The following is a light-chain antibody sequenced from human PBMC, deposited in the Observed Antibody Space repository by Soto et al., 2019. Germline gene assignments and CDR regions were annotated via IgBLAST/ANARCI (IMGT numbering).Light chain of an antibody. CDR2: EDN. Sequence: NFMLTQPHSVSESPGKTVTISCTRSSGSIASNYVQWYQQRPGSAPTTVIYEDNQRPSGVPDRFSGSIDSSSNSASLTISGLKTEDEADYYCQSYDISNHVGGGTKLTVL. CDR1: SGSIASNY. CDR3: QSYDISNH. J-gene: IGLJ2*01. V-gene: IGLV6-57*04.